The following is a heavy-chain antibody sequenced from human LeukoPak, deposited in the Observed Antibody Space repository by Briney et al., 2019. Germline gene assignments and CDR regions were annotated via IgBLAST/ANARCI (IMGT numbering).Heavy chain of an antibody. CDR2: ISHDGMNA. V-gene: IGHV3-23*01. CDR3: AKDGAQYGSGPGCDP. Sequence: GGSLRLSCAASGLHFSGTAMSWVRPAPAKGLEGVSAISHDGMNAYYADSVKGRFTISRDNSKKTVSLEMSSLTAADTGVYYCAKDGAQYGSGPGCDPRGQGALVTVSP. CDR1: GLHFSGTA. J-gene: IGHJ5*02. D-gene: IGHD6-19*01.